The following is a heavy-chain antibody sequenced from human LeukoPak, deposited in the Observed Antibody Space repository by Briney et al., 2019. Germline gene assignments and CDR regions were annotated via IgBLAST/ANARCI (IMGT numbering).Heavy chain of an antibody. J-gene: IGHJ4*02. CDR1: GGSFSGYY. D-gene: IGHD3-9*01. Sequence: KTSETLSLTCAVYGGSFSGYYWSWIRQPPGKGLEWIGEINHSGSTNYNPSPKSRVTISVDTSKNQFSLKLSSVTAADTAVYYCARHFGLRYFDWSYYFDYWGQGTLVTVSS. CDR3: ARHFGLRYFDWSYYFDY. V-gene: IGHV4-34*01. CDR2: INHSGST.